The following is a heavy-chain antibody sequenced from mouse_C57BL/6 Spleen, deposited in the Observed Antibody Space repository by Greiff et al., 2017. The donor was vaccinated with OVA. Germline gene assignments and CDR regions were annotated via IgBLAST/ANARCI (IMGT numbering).Heavy chain of an antibody. CDR3: ARGSYGNFFDD. CDR1: GYTFTSYW. D-gene: IGHD2-1*01. Sequence: QVQLQQPGAELVMPGASVKLSCKASGYTFTSYWMHWVKQRPGQGLEWIGAIDPSDSYTNYNQKFKGKSTLTVDKSSSTAYMQLSSLTSEDSAVYYCARGSYGNFFDDWGQGTTLTVSS. CDR2: IDPSDSYT. J-gene: IGHJ2*01. V-gene: IGHV1-69*01.